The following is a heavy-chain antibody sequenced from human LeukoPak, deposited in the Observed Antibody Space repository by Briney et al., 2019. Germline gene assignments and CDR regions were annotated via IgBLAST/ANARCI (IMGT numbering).Heavy chain of an antibody. Sequence: GGSLRPSCAASGFTFSDYYMSWIRQAPGKGLEWVSYISSSGSTIYYADSVKGRFTISRDNAKNSLYLQMNSLRAEDTAVYYCARSEAYYYMDVWGKGTTVTVSS. CDR3: ARSEAYYYMDV. CDR2: ISSSGSTI. J-gene: IGHJ6*03. CDR1: GFTFSDYY. V-gene: IGHV3-11*01.